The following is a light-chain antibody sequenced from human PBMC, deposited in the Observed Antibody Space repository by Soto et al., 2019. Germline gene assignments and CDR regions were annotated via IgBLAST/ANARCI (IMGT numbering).Light chain of an antibody. CDR1: QSINIW. J-gene: IGKJ1*01. V-gene: IGKV1-5*01. Sequence: IQMTQSPSSLSASVGDRVTITCRASQSINIWLAWYQQKPGRAPKLLTYDASSLESGVPSRFSGSGSGTEFTLTISSLQPDDFATYYCQQYNSYPWTFGQGTKVEIK. CDR3: QQYNSYPWT. CDR2: DAS.